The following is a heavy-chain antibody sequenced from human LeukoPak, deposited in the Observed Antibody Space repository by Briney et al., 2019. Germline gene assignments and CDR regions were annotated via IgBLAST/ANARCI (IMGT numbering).Heavy chain of an antibody. D-gene: IGHD3-22*01. J-gene: IGHJ3*02. CDR3: ARQGLYYYDSSGPDAFDI. CDR1: GYSISCGYY. CDR2: VYHSGST. V-gene: IGHV4-38-2*01. Sequence: KPSETLSLTCAVSGYSISCGYYWGWIRQPPGKGLEWIGSVYHSGSTYYNPSLKSRVTISVDTSKNQFSLKLSSVTAADTAVYYCARQGLYYYDSSGPDAFDIWGQGTMVTVSS.